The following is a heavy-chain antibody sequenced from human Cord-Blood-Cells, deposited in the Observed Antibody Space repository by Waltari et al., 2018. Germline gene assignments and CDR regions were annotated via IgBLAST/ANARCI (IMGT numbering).Heavy chain of an antibody. CDR1: GGSISSSSYY. V-gene: IGHV4-39*01. CDR3: ARQGGGGGIVVVPAAMSNYFDY. CDR2: IYYSGGT. D-gene: IGHD2-2*01. Sequence: QLQLQESGPGLVKPSETLSLTCTVSGGSISSSSYYWGWIRQPPGKGLGWMGSIYYSGGTSYNPSLKTLLPISVDPSNNHFSRKLSSVPAADTAVYYCARQGGGGGIVVVPAAMSNYFDYWGQGTLVTVSS. J-gene: IGHJ4*02.